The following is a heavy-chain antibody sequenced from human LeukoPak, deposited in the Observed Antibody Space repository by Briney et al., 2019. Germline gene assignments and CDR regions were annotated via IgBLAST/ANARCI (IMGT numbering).Heavy chain of an antibody. Sequence: PGGSLRLSCAASGFTFSTYSMNWVRQAPGKGLEWVSTITGSGANTYYADSVKGRFTISRDSSKNTLYLQMNSLRAEDTAVYYCAKAPYSSGWYAFDIWGQGTMVTVSS. V-gene: IGHV3-23*01. CDR2: ITGSGANT. J-gene: IGHJ3*02. CDR1: GFTFSTYS. CDR3: AKAPYSSGWYAFDI. D-gene: IGHD6-19*01.